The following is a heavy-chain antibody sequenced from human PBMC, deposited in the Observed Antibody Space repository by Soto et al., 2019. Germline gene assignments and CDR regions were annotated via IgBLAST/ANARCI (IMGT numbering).Heavy chain of an antibody. Sequence: GGSLRLSCAASGFTFNNYGMHWVRQAPGKGLEWVAVIWYDGSNQNYADSVKGRFTISRDNSKNTLYLQMNSLRGEDTAVYYCARDDILTGSVDYWGQGAPVTVSS. CDR1: GFTFNNYG. D-gene: IGHD3-9*01. CDR3: ARDDILTGSVDY. CDR2: IWYDGSNQ. J-gene: IGHJ4*02. V-gene: IGHV3-33*01.